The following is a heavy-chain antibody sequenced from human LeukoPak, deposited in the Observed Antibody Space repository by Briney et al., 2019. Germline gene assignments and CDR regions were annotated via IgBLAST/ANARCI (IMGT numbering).Heavy chain of an antibody. CDR3: VKPPEMATMQGDGFDI. D-gene: IGHD5-24*01. CDR1: GFTFSNSA. J-gene: IGHJ3*02. CDR2: ISGSGVNT. Sequence: GGSLRLSCAASGFTFSNSAMSWVRQAPGKRLEWVSSISGSGVNTYYADSVKGRFTISRDNSKNTLYLRMNSLRVEDTAVYYCVKPPEMATMQGDGFDIWGQGTMVSVSS. V-gene: IGHV3-23*01.